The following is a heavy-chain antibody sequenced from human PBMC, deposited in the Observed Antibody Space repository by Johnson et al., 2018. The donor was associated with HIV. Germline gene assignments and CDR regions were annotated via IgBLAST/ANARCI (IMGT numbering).Heavy chain of an antibody. D-gene: IGHD6-13*01. V-gene: IGHV3-53*01. J-gene: IGHJ3*02. CDR3: ARPVIAADDAFDI. CDR2: IYSGGST. Sequence: VQLVESGGGLIQPGGSLRLSCAASGFTVSSYYMSWVRQAPGKGLEWVSVIYSGGSTYYADSVKGRFTISRDISKNTLFLQINSLRAEDTAVYYCARPVIAADDAFDIWGQGTMVTVSS. CDR1: GFTVSSYY.